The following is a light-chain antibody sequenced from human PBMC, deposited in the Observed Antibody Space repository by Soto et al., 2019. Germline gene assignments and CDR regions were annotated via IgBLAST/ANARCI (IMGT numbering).Light chain of an antibody. CDR1: QGIATY. J-gene: IGKJ4*01. V-gene: IGKV1-27*01. CDR3: QKYNSAPLT. Sequence: DVQMTQSPASLSAFVGDRVTITCRASQGIATYLAWFQQKPGKAPKLLIYATSTLPSGVPSRFSGSGSGTDFTITISSLQHEDVGTYCWQKYNSAPLTFGGGTKVEIK. CDR2: ATS.